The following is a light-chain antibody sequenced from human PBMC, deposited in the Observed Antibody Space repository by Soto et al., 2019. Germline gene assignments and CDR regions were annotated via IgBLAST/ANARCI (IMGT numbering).Light chain of an antibody. CDR2: GAS. Sequence: EIVLTQSPGTLSLSPGERATLSCRASQSVSSNLAWYQQKPGQAHRLLIYGASTRATGIPARFSGSGSGTEFTLTISSLQSEDFAVYYGQQYKNWTTITFGQGTRLEIK. J-gene: IGKJ5*01. V-gene: IGKV3-15*01. CDR3: QQYKNWTTIT. CDR1: QSVSSN.